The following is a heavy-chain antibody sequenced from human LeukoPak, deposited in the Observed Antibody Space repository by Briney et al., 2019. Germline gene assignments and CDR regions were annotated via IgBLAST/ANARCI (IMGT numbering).Heavy chain of an antibody. CDR1: GGSISSYY. V-gene: IGHV4-59*01. D-gene: IGHD3-10*01. CDR2: IYYSGST. Sequence: PSETLSLTCTVSGGSISSYYWSWIRQPPGKGLEWIGYIYYSGSTNYNPSLKSRVTISVDTSKNQFSLKLSSVTAADTAVYYCASSIVYYGSAPSYYFDYWGQGTLVTVSS. CDR3: ASSIVYYGSAPSYYFDY. J-gene: IGHJ4*02.